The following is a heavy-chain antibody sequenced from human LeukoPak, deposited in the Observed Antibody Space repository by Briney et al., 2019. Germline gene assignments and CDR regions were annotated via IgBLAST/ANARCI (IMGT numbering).Heavy chain of an antibody. J-gene: IGHJ5*02. CDR1: GFVLSDYG. V-gene: IGHV3-30*02. Sequence: GGSLRLSCAASGFVLSDYGMHWVRQAPGKGLEWVAFVRNDRSNEYYAGSVKGRFTISRDDSKNTLYLQMNSLRAEDTAVYSCAKESDSGYHSEGPKSWGLGTLVTVSS. D-gene: IGHD5-12*01. CDR2: VRNDRSNE. CDR3: AKESDSGYHSEGPKS.